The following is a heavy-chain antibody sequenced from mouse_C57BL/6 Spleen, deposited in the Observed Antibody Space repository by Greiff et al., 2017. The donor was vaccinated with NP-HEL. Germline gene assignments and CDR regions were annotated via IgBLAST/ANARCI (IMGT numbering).Heavy chain of an antibody. CDR1: GYSFTGYY. V-gene: IGHV1-42*01. CDR3: ARGDYYGSSSFAY. Sequence: VQLQQSGPELVKPGASVKISCKASGYSFTGYYMNWVKQSPEKSLEWIGEINPSTGGTTYNQKFKAKATLTVDKSSSTAYMQLKSLTAEDSAVYYSARGDYYGSSSFAYWGQGTLVTVSA. J-gene: IGHJ3*01. CDR2: INPSTGGT. D-gene: IGHD1-1*01.